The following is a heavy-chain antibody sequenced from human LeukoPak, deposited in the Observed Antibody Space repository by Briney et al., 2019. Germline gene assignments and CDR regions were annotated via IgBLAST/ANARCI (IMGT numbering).Heavy chain of an antibody. Sequence: GASVKVSCKVCGYSLSELSLQWVRQAPGKGLEWMGGFDPENGEAVYAQKFQGRVTMTEDTSTDTSYTELHRLKCEGTAVYYCAAGGVYDLLDNWGQGTLVTVSS. V-gene: IGHV1-24*01. J-gene: IGHJ4*02. D-gene: IGHD2-8*01. CDR3: AAGGVYDLLDN. CDR2: FDPENGEA. CDR1: GYSLSELS.